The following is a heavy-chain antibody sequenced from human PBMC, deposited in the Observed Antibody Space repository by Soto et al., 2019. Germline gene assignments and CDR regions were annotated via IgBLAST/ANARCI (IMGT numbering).Heavy chain of an antibody. D-gene: IGHD6-6*01. CDR3: AIVDRSSWIGNH. V-gene: IGHV1-69*01. Sequence: QVHLVQSGAEVTKAGSSVKVSCKASGGTFSSHAFSWVRQAPGQGLEWAGAIIPIFETANYAQEFQGRVTTSADESPNTVILELNNLRSDDTAIYFCAIVDRSSWIGNHWGPGTQVTVS. J-gene: IGHJ4*02. CDR2: IIPIFETA. CDR1: GGTFSSHA.